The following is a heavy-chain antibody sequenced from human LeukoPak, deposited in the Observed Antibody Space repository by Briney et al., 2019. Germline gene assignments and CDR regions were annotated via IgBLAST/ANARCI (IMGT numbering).Heavy chain of an antibody. J-gene: IGHJ4*02. CDR3: ARGHLSGYCDY. CDR2: ISSSSSYI. Sequence: GGSLRLSCAASGFTFSSYSMNWVRQAPGKGLEWVSSISSSSSYIYYADSVKGRFTISRDNAKNSLHLQMNSLRAEETAVYYCARGHLSGYCDYWGQGTLVTVSS. V-gene: IGHV3-21*01. D-gene: IGHD3-22*01. CDR1: GFTFSSYS.